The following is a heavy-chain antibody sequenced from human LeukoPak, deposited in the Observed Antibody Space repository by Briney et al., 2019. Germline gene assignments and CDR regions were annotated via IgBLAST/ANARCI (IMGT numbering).Heavy chain of an antibody. CDR1: GFTFSSYS. J-gene: IGHJ3*01. Sequence: GGSLRLSCAASGFTFSSYSMNWVRQAPGKGLEWVSYISSSSSTIYYADSVKGRFTISRDTSKNTLYLLMKSLRGEDTAVYYCARDQIRYSNSPEALDLWGQGTLVSVSS. CDR2: ISSSSSTI. CDR3: ARDQIRYSNSPEALDL. V-gene: IGHV3-48*01. D-gene: IGHD5-18*01.